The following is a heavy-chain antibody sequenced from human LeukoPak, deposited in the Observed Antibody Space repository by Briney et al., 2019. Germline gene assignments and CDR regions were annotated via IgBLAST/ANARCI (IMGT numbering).Heavy chain of an antibody. CDR2: ISNSGDST. Sequence: PGGSLRLSCAASGFTFSSYAMSWVRQAPGKGLEWVSGISNSGDSTYYADSVKGRFTISRDNSKNTLYLQMNSLRAEDTAVYYCAKDAKEFGYNPYFDSWGQGTLVTVSS. CDR1: GFTFSSYA. J-gene: IGHJ4*02. CDR3: AKDAKEFGYNPYFDS. V-gene: IGHV3-23*01. D-gene: IGHD5-24*01.